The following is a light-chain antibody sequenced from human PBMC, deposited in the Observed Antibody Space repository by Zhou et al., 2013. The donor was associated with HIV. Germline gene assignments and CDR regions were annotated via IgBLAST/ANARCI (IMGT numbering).Light chain of an antibody. J-gene: IGKJ1*01. V-gene: IGKV3-20*01. CDR3: QQYGSSPS. CDR2: GAS. Sequence: ERVMTQSPATLSVSPGERATLSCRASQSVSSNLAWYQQKPGQAPRLLIYGASSRATGIPVRFSGSGSGTDFTLTISRLEPEDFAVYYCQQYGSSPSFGQGTKVEI. CDR1: QSVSSN.